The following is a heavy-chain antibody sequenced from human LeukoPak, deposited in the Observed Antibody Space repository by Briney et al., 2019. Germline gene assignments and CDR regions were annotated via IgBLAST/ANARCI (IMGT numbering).Heavy chain of an antibody. CDR2: LYSGRTT. CDR1: GDSFTSSSHH. D-gene: IGHD3-3*01. CDR3: VRHDGRGGNTMGALDS. J-gene: IGHJ4*02. Sequence: AETLSLTCTVSGDSFTSSSHHWGWIRQSPGKGLEWIGSLYSGRTTYYNPTLNSRVTISLVTSKNQFSLQLNSVTAADTAIYYCVRHDGRGGNTMGALDSWGQGALVTVSS. V-gene: IGHV4-39*01.